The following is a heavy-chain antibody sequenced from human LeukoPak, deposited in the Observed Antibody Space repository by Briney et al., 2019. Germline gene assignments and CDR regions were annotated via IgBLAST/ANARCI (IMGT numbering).Heavy chain of an antibody. Sequence: GETLRLSCAASGFTFSSHGMNWVRQAPGKGLEWVSAISGSGDYTYYADSVKGRFTISRDNSKNTLYLQMNSLRAEDTAVYYCAKGGIAVTGTSYYYYMDVWGKGTTVTISS. CDR1: GFTFSSHG. D-gene: IGHD6-19*01. J-gene: IGHJ6*03. V-gene: IGHV3-23*01. CDR2: ISGSGDYT. CDR3: AKGGIAVTGTSYYYYMDV.